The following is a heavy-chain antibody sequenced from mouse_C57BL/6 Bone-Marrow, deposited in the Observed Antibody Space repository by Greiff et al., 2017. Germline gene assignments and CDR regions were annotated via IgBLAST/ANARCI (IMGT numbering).Heavy chain of an antibody. CDR1: GYSFTSDY. J-gene: IGHJ1*03. CDR2: IRYNSST. CDR3: ARAYNYNGYWYFDV. V-gene: IGHV3-8*01. Sequence: EVQLQESGPGLAKPSQTLSLTCSVTGYSFTSDYWNWIRKFPGTKLEYMGYIRYNSSTYYNPSLNSRISITRDTSKNQYYLQLNSVTTEDKATDSYARAYNYNGYWYFDVWGTGTTVTVSS. D-gene: IGHD1-1*01.